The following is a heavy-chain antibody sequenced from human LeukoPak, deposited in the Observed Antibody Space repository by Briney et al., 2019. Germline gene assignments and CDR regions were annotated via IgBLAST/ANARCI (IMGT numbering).Heavy chain of an antibody. CDR2: ISWNSGSI. CDR1: GFTFDDYA. Sequence: PGRSLRLSCAASGFTFDDYAMHWVRQAPGKGLEWVSGISWNSGSIGYADSVKGRFTISRDNAKNSLYLQMNSLRAEDTALYYCAKGGYSDNTPFDYWGQGTLVTVSS. D-gene: IGHD2-21*01. CDR3: AKGGYSDNTPFDY. V-gene: IGHV3-9*01. J-gene: IGHJ4*02.